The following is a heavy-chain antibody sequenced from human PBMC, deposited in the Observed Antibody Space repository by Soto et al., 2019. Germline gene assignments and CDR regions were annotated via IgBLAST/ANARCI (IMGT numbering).Heavy chain of an antibody. Sequence: EVQLVESGGGLVKPGGSLRLSCAASGFTFSSYSMNWVRQAPXXGLEWVSSISSSSSYIYYADSVKGRFTISRDNAKNSLYLQMNXXXXXXTXXXXXXXXXXXXXXVNWGQGTLVTVSS. CDR1: GFTFSSYS. CDR3: XXXXXXXXXVN. CDR2: ISSSSSYI. J-gene: IGHJ4*02. V-gene: IGHV3-21*01.